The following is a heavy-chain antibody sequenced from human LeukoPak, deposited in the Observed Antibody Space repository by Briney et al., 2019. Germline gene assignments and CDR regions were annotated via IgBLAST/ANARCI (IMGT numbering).Heavy chain of an antibody. J-gene: IGHJ4*02. CDR2: ISGSGDIT. D-gene: IGHD2-2*01. CDR1: GFTFRSYA. V-gene: IGHV3-23*01. CDR3: ARAVVPAARVFYY. Sequence: GGSLRLSCAASGFTFRSYAMSWVRQAPGKGLEWVSAISGSGDITNYADSVKGRFTMSRDNFKNTLYLQMNSLRAEDTAVYYCARAVVPAARVFYYWGQGTLVTVSS.